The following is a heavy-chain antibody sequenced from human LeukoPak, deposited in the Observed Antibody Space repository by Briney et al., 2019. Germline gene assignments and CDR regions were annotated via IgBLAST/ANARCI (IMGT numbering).Heavy chain of an antibody. Sequence: GASVKVSCKASGYTFTSYGISWVRQAPGQGLEWMGWISAYNGNTNYAQKLQGRVTMTTDTSTSTAYMELSSLRSEDTAVYYCARGTYYYDSSGYYAFDYWGQGTLVTVSS. CDR1: GYTFTSYG. CDR2: ISAYNGNT. CDR3: ARGTYYYDSSGYYAFDY. J-gene: IGHJ4*02. V-gene: IGHV1-18*01. D-gene: IGHD3-22*01.